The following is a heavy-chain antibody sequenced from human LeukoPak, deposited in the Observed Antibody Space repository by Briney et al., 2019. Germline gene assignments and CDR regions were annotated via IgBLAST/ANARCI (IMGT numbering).Heavy chain of an antibody. V-gene: IGHV4-38-2*02. D-gene: IGHD5-24*01. CDR3: ARGEMATIEDAFDI. J-gene: IGHJ3*02. CDR2: IHQSGST. Sequence: SETLSLTCTVSGYSISSAYYFWGWIRQPPGKGLEWIGNIHQSGSTNYSPSLKSRVTISVDTSKNQFSLKLSSVTAADTAVYYCARGEMATIEDAFDIWGQGTMVTVSS. CDR1: GYSISSAYY.